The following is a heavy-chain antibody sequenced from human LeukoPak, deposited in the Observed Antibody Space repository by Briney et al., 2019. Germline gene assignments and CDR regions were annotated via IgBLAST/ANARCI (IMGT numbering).Heavy chain of an antibody. Sequence: GSLRLSCAASGFTFSSYWMSWVRQAPGRGLEWIGYIHTSGTTKYNPSLKSRVTISEDMSKNQFSLKLSSVTAADTAVFYCARLRGPWYVDYWGQGTLVIVSS. CDR3: ARLRGPWYVDY. J-gene: IGHJ4*02. D-gene: IGHD4-17*01. CDR2: IHTSGTT. CDR1: GFTFSSYW. V-gene: IGHV4-4*09.